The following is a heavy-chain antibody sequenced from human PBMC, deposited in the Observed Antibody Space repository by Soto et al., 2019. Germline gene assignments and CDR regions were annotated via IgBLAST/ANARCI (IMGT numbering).Heavy chain of an antibody. J-gene: IGHJ4*02. CDR2: ISGSGGST. CDR1: GFTFSSYA. CDR3: AKGTLGYCSGGSCYLDY. Sequence: GGSLRLSCAASGFTFSSYAMSWVRQAPGKGLEWVSTISGSGGSTYYADSVKGRFTISRDNSKNTLYLQMNSLRAEDAAIFYCAKGTLGYCSGGSCYLDYWGQGTLVTVSS. D-gene: IGHD2-15*01. V-gene: IGHV3-23*01.